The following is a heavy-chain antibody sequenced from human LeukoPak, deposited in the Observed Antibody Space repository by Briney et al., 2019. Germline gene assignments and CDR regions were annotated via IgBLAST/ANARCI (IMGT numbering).Heavy chain of an antibody. CDR3: ARGGYSYFYYSMDV. CDR2: TCYRSKWHN. V-gene: IGHV6-1*01. D-gene: IGHD5-18*01. CDR1: GDSVSSNSVA. Sequence: SQTLSLTCVNSGDSVSSNSVAWNWIRQSPSRGLEWLGRTCYRSKWHNDYAVSVKSRITINADTSKNQFSLQLNSVTPEDTAVYYCARGGYSYFYYSMDVWGQGTTVTVSS. J-gene: IGHJ6*02.